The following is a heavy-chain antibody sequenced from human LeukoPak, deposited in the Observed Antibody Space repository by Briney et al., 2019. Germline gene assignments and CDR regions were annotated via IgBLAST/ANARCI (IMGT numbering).Heavy chain of an antibody. V-gene: IGHV3-23*01. D-gene: IGHD3-10*01. CDR1: GFTFSTSV. J-gene: IGHJ4*02. CDR3: AKGPGGPFEF. CDR2: ISAGGDST. Sequence: PGGSLRLSCAASGFTFSTSVMTWVRQAPGKGLEWVSAISAGGDSTFYADSVKGRFTISRDNSKNTVFLQMTTLRPDDTAMYYCAKGPGGPFEFWGQGTLVTVSS.